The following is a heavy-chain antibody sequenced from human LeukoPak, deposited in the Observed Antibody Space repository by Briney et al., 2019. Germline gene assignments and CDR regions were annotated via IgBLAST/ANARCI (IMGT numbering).Heavy chain of an antibody. V-gene: IGHV3-23*01. J-gene: IGHJ2*01. CDR2: ISSSGGST. Sequence: GGSLRLSCAASAFTFSDYPMTWVRQAPGKGLEWVSGISSSGGSTYYADSVKGRFTISRENTKNSLYLQMNSLRAGDTAVYYCIRESNYYDSSTSPGYFDLWGRGTLVTVSS. D-gene: IGHD3-22*01. CDR3: IRESNYYDSSTSPGYFDL. CDR1: AFTFSDYP.